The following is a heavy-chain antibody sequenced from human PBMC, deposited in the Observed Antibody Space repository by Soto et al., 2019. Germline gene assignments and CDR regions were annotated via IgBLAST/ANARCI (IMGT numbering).Heavy chain of an antibody. CDR2: IIPIFGTA. CDR1: GGTFSSYA. CDR3: AREPSGGSGSYTYGMDV. J-gene: IGHJ6*02. D-gene: IGHD3-10*01. Sequence: QVQLVQSGAEVRKPGSSVKVSCKASGGTFSSYAISWVRQAPGQGLEWMGGIIPIFGTANYAQKFQGRVTITADESTSTACMELSRLRSEDTAVYYCAREPSGGSGSYTYGMDVGGQGTTVTVS. V-gene: IGHV1-69*12.